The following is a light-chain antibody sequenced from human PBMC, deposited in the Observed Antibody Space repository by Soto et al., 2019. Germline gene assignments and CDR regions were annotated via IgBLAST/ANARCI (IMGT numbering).Light chain of an antibody. Sequence: EIVLTQSPATLSLSPGERATLSCRASQSINSNLAWYQQKPGQAPRLLMFRASIRAAGFPARFSGSGSGTEFNITISSLQSEDSAVYYCQQYNNWPRATFGGGTKVDI. J-gene: IGKJ4*01. CDR1: QSINSN. CDR3: QQYNNWPRAT. CDR2: RAS. V-gene: IGKV3-15*01.